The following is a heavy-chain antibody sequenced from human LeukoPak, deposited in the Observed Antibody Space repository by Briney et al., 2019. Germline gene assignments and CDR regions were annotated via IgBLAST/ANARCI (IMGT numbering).Heavy chain of an antibody. V-gene: IGHV3-21*01. J-gene: IGHJ4*02. CDR2: ISSSSSYI. CDR3: ARHNYPYDSGGYYYAY. D-gene: IGHD3-22*01. Sequence: GGSLRLSCAASGFTFSSYSMNWVRQAPGKGLEWVSSISSSSSYIYYADSVKGRFTISRDNAKNSLYLQMNSLRAEDTAVYYRARHNYPYDSGGYYYAYWGQGTLVTVSS. CDR1: GFTFSSYS.